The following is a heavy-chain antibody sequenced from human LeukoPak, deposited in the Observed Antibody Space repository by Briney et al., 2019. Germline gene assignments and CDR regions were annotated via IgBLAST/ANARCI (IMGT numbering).Heavy chain of an antibody. D-gene: IGHD3-10*01. J-gene: IGHJ6*03. CDR1: GGTFSSYA. CDR2: IIPIFGTA. Sequence: ASVKVSCKASGGTFSSYAISWVRQAPGQGLEWMGGIIPIFGTANYAQKFQGRVTITADESTSTAYMELSSLRSEDTAVYYCARDSKDERDGSGSYLPRDYYYYMDVWGKGTTVTISS. CDR3: ARDSKDERDGSGSYLPRDYYYYMDV. V-gene: IGHV1-69*13.